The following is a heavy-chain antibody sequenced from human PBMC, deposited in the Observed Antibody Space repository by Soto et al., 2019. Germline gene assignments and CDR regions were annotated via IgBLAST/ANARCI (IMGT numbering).Heavy chain of an antibody. D-gene: IGHD2-2*01. CDR3: ARVSGPVVVQAAAPTSPSFGLDV. J-gene: IGHJ6*02. CDR1: GDSTSTYF. CDR2: MYITGSS. Sequence: SETLSLTCSVSGDSTSTYFWSWIRQPAGKGLEWIGRMYITGSSDYNPSLKRRVTMSVDTAKNQFSLKLRSVTAADTAVYYCARVSGPVVVQAAAPTSPSFGLDVWGQGTSVTVSS. V-gene: IGHV4-4*07.